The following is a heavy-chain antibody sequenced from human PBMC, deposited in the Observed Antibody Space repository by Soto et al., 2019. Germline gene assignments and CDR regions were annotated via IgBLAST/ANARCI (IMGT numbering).Heavy chain of an antibody. V-gene: IGHV3-23*01. D-gene: IGHD5-12*01. Sequence: EVKLLEAGGALVQPGGSLRLSCEASGFTFIDHDMSWVRQAPGKGLEWVSSITVGGAQKDYGQSVKGRFTITRDNSKETLFLKTDSLQVEETAIYFCTRMPGGGWQRFFDYWGQGTVVTVSS. CDR3: TRMPGGGWQRFFDY. CDR1: GFTFIDHD. CDR2: ITVGGAQK. J-gene: IGHJ4*02.